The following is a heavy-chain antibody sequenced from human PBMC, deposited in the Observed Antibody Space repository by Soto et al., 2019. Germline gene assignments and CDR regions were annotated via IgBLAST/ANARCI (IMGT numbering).Heavy chain of an antibody. CDR1: GGSISSYY. CDR2: IYYSGST. CDR3: ARKNPTHAGYDYVWGTAWPHDAFDI. J-gene: IGHJ3*02. D-gene: IGHD3-16*01. Sequence: SQTLSLTCTVSGGSISSYYWSWILQPPGKGLEWIGYIYYSGSTNYNPSLQSRATISVDTSKNQFSLKLSSVTAADTAVYYCARKNPTHAGYDYVWGTAWPHDAFDIWGQGTMVTVSS. V-gene: IGHV4-59*01.